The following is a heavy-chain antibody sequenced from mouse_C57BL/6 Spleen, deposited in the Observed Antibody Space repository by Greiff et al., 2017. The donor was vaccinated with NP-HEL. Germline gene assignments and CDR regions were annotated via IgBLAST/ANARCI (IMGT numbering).Heavy chain of an antibody. CDR1: GYTFTSYW. J-gene: IGHJ2*01. CDR2: IDPSDSYT. V-gene: IGHV1-69*01. Sequence: QVQLQQPGAELVMPGASVKLSCKASGYTFTSYWMHWVKQRPGQGLEWIGEIDPSDSYTNYNQKFKGKSTLTVDKSSSTAYMQLSSLTSEDSAVXYCARYGNYYGSSYFDYWGQGTTLTVSS. D-gene: IGHD1-1*01. CDR3: ARYGNYYGSSYFDY.